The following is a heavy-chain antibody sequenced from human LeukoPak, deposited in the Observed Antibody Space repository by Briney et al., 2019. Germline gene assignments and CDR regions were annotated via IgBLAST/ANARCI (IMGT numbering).Heavy chain of an antibody. V-gene: IGHV5-51*01. CDR2: IYPGDSDT. Sequence: GESLKISCKGSGYSFTSYWIGWVRQMPGKGLEWMGIIYPGDSDTRYSPSFQGQVTISADKSISTAYLQWSSLKASDTAMYYCARQLRPSYSSVTFDYWGQGTLVTVSS. J-gene: IGHJ4*02. D-gene: IGHD6-19*01. CDR1: GYSFTSYW. CDR3: ARQLRPSYSSVTFDY.